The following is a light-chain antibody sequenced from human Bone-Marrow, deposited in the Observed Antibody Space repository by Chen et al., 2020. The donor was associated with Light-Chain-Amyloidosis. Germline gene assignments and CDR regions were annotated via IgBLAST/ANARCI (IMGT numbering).Light chain of an antibody. V-gene: IGLV3-25*03. Sequence: SYELTQPPSVSVSPGQTARIPCSGDDLPTKYAYGYQQKPGQAPVLVIHRDTERPAGISERFSGSSSGTTATLTISGVQAEDEADYHFQSADRSGAYEVIFGGGTKLTVL. CDR3: QSADRSGAYEVI. CDR2: RDT. J-gene: IGLJ2*01. CDR1: DLPTKY.